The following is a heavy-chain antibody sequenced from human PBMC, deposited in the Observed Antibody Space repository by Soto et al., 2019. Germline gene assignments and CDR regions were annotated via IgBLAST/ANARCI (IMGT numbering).Heavy chain of an antibody. D-gene: IGHD2-15*01. V-gene: IGHV3-23*01. CDR3: AKDLLSSEVVVDVTPDH. CDR1: GFTFSSFA. J-gene: IGHJ5*02. Sequence: QTGGSLRLSCVGSGFTFSSFAINWVRQGPGKGLEWVSSISGRGDSTYYADSVRGRFTISRDNSKNTVYLQMNGLRAEDAARYYCAKDLLSSEVVVDVTPDHWGQGTLVTVSS. CDR2: ISGRGDST.